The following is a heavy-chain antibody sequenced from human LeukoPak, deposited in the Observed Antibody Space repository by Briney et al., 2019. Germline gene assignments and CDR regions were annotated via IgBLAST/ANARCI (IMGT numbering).Heavy chain of an antibody. CDR2: ISGSGGST. CDR3: AKGGSSYYDTSGYLY. J-gene: IGHJ4*02. D-gene: IGHD3-22*01. CDR1: GFTFSSYA. Sequence: PGGSLRLSCAASGFTFSSYAMSWVRQAPGKGLEWVSAISGSGGSTYYADSVKGRFTVSRDNSRNMLYLQMSSLRAEDTAVYYCAKGGSSYYDTSGYLYWGQGTLVTVSS. V-gene: IGHV3-23*01.